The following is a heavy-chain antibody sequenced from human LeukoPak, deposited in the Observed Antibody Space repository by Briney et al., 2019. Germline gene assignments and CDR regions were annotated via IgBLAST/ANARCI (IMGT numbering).Heavy chain of an antibody. Sequence: PGGSLRLSCAASGFTFSSYGMHWVRQAPGKGLEWVAVIWYDGSNKYYADSVKGRFTISRDNSKNTLYLQMNSLRAEDTAVYYCAKDRVLYCSSTSCPLGFDYWGQGTLVTVSS. D-gene: IGHD2-2*01. CDR2: IWYDGSNK. V-gene: IGHV3-33*06. CDR1: GFTFSSYG. J-gene: IGHJ4*02. CDR3: AKDRVLYCSSTSCPLGFDY.